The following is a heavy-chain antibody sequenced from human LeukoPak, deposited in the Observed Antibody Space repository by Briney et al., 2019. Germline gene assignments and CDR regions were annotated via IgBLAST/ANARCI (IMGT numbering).Heavy chain of an antibody. CDR2: ISSSSSYI. J-gene: IGHJ4*02. V-gene: IGHV3-21*01. D-gene: IGHD1-26*01. Sequence: GGSLRLSCAASGFTISSYSMNWVRQAPGKGLEWVSSISSSSSYIYYADSVKGRFTISRDNAKNSLYLQMNSLRAEDTAVYYCARSTYSGSYSFDYWGQGTLVTVSS. CDR3: ARSTYSGSYSFDY. CDR1: GFTISSYS.